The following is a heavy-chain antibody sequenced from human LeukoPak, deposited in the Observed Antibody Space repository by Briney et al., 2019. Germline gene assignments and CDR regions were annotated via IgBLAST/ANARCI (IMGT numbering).Heavy chain of an antibody. V-gene: IGHV1-2*02. D-gene: IGHD1-7*01. CDR1: GYTFTGYY. CDR2: INPNSGGT. J-gene: IGHJ6*03. CDR3: ARDAPFILELPGRYYYYYMDV. Sequence: ASVKVSCKASGYTFTGYYMHWVRQAPGQGLEWMGWINPNSGGTNYAQKFQGRVTMTRDTSISTAYMELSRLRSDDTAVYYCARDAPFILELPGRYYYYYMDVWGKGTTVTVSS.